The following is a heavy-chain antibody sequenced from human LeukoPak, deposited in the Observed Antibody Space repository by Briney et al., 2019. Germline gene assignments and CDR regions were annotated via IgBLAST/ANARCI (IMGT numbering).Heavy chain of an antibody. CDR2: ISHSSSS. D-gene: IGHD2/OR15-2a*01. CDR3: AGHRPRNTVDF. V-gene: IGHV4-59*08. CDR1: GCSIRNYY. J-gene: IGHJ4*02. Sequence: SETLSLTCTVSGCSIRNYYWSWIRQPPGKGLECIGYISHSSSSNYSPANKRRVTTSLDTSKNQYSLKLSSVTAADTAVYYWAGHRPRNTVDFWGQGTLVTVSS.